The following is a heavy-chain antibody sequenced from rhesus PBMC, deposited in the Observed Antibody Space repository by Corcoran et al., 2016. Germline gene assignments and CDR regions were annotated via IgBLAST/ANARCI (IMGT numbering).Heavy chain of an antibody. V-gene: IGHV2-1*01. CDR3: ARSVNYYDSDY. Sequence: QVTLTESRPALVKPTQTLTLTCTFSGFSLSTSGIGLVWIRQPSRKTMEWLAHIYGNDDKYYSTALKSRRTISKDTSKNQVVLTMTNMDPVDTATYSCARSVNYYDSDYWGQGVLVTVSS. J-gene: IGHJ4*01. CDR2: IYGNDDK. D-gene: IGHD3-28*01. CDR1: GFSLSTSGIG.